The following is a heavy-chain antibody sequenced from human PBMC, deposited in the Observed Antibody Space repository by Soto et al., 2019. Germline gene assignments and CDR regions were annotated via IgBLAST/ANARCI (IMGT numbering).Heavy chain of an antibody. Sequence: SETLSLTCAVYGGSFSGYSWTWIRQPPGKGLEWIGEISHSGSTNYNPSLKSRVTISVDKSKTQFSLKLSSVTAADTAVYYCARAPPFDPWGQGTLVTVSS. J-gene: IGHJ5*02. V-gene: IGHV4-34*01. CDR1: GGSFSGYS. CDR2: ISHSGST. CDR3: ARAPPFDP.